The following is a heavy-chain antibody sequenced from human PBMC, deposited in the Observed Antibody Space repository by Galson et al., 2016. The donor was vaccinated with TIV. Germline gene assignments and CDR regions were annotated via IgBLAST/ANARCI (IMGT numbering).Heavy chain of an antibody. J-gene: IGHJ4*02. V-gene: IGHV3-48*04. Sequence: SLRLSCAVSGFTFSSYSMNWVRQAPGKGLEWLSYIDSTGFVAYYADSVKGRFIMSRDNAKNSLYLQMKSLRAEDTALYYCARDRSGGTDYWGQGTLVAVSS. D-gene: IGHD2-15*01. CDR3: ARDRSGGTDY. CDR1: GFTFSSYS. CDR2: IDSTGFVA.